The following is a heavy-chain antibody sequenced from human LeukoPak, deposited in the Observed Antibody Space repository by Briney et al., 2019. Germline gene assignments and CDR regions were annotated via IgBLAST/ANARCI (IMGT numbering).Heavy chain of an antibody. CDR3: ARSWARITGTGSYYFDY. CDR2: ISSSSSYI. D-gene: IGHD1-20*01. J-gene: IGHJ4*02. V-gene: IGHV3-21*04. Sequence: PGGSLRLSCAASGFTFSSYSMNWVRQAPGKGLEWVSSISSSSSYIYYADSVEGRFTISRDSAKNSLYLQMNSLRAEDTAVYYCARSWARITGTGSYYFDYWGQGTLVTVSS. CDR1: GFTFSSYS.